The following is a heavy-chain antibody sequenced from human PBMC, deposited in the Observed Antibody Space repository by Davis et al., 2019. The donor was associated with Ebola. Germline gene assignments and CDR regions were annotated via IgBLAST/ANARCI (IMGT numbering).Heavy chain of an antibody. CDR2: ISSSSITI. V-gene: IGHV3-48*01. Sequence: GESLKISCAASGFTFSSYSMNWVRQAPGKGLEWISYISSSSITICYADSVKGRFTISRDNSKNTLYLQMNRLRAEDTAVYYYAKEDYDFWSGYRYNWFDPWGQGTLVTVSS. D-gene: IGHD3-3*01. CDR1: GFTFSSYS. CDR3: AKEDYDFWSGYRYNWFDP. J-gene: IGHJ5*02.